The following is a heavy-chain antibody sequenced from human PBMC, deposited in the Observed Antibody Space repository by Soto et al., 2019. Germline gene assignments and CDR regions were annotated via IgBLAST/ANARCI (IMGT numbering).Heavy chain of an antibody. J-gene: IGHJ5*02. CDR3: TTDDPINRS. CDR1: GFTFSNAC. Sequence: PXVSLSLSFAASGFTFSNACMSWVRQAPGKGLEWVGRIKSRTNGGTTDYAAPVKGRFTISRDDSKNTLYVQMNSLRTEDTAVYYCTTDDPINRSWGQGTLVTVSS. V-gene: IGHV3-15*01. CDR2: IKSRTNGGTT.